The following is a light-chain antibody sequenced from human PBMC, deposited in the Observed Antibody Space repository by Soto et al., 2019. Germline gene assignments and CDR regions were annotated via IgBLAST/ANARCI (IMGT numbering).Light chain of an antibody. CDR2: DAS. CDR1: QSVSSY. V-gene: IGKV3-11*01. CDR3: QQRSNWLT. J-gene: IGKJ4*02. Sequence: EIVLTQSPVTLSLSPGERATLSCRANQSVSSYLAWYQQKPGQAPRLLIYDASNRATGIPARFSGSVSGTDFTLTISSLEPEDFAVYYCQQRSNWLTFGGGTKVEIK.